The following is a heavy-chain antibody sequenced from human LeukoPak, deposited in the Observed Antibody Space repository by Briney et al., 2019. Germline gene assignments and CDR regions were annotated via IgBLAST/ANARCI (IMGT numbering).Heavy chain of an antibody. D-gene: IGHD2-15*01. V-gene: IGHV3-23*01. Sequence: GGSLRLSCAGSGFRFSSYAMNWVRQAPGKGLEWVSAISDSSDYKYYADSVKGRFTISRDNSKNTLYLQMNSLRAEDAAVYYCAQQVGYCSSGNCYFTYWGQGTLVTVSS. CDR2: ISDSSDYK. CDR1: GFRFSSYA. CDR3: AQQVGYCSSGNCYFTY. J-gene: IGHJ1*01.